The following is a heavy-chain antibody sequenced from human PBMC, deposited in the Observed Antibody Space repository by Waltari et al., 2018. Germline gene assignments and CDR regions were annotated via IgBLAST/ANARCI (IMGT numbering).Heavy chain of an antibody. D-gene: IGHD2-15*01. J-gene: IGHJ5*02. V-gene: IGHV5-51*01. Sequence: EVQLVQSGAEVKKPGESLKISCKGSGYSFTTYWIGWVRQMPGKGLAWMGIIYPGDSDTRYSPSFQGQVTISADRSISTAYLQWSSLKASDTAMYYCARTRRYCSGGSCYSGWFDPWGQGTLVTVSS. CDR1: GYSFTTYW. CDR3: ARTRRYCSGGSCYSGWFDP. CDR2: IYPGDSDT.